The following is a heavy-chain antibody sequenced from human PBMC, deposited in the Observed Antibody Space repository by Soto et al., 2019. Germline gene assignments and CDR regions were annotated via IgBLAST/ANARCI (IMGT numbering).Heavy chain of an antibody. Sequence: EVPLLESGGALVQPGGSLRLSCTASGFSFSNSALSWVRQAPGTGLEWVSTFSPGGSTYYADSVKGRFSIARDSSRNTVHLQISILRADDTAVYYCAKESMPEHYGDTLFDNWGQGTRVTVSS. V-gene: IGHV3-23*01. D-gene: IGHD4-17*01. J-gene: IGHJ4*02. CDR2: FSPGGST. CDR1: GFSFSNSA. CDR3: AKESMPEHYGDTLFDN.